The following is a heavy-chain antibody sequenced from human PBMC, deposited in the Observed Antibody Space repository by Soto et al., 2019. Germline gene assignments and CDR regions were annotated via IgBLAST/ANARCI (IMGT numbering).Heavy chain of an antibody. V-gene: IGHV3-23*01. D-gene: IGHD3-22*01. Sequence: GGSLRLSCAASGFTFSSYAMSWVRQAPGKGLEWVSAISGSGGSTYYADSVKGRFTISRGNSKNTLYLQMNSLRAEDTAVYYCAKDLPTYYYDSSGPPHDAFDIWGQGTMVTVSS. CDR1: GFTFSSYA. CDR3: AKDLPTYYYDSSGPPHDAFDI. J-gene: IGHJ3*02. CDR2: ISGSGGST.